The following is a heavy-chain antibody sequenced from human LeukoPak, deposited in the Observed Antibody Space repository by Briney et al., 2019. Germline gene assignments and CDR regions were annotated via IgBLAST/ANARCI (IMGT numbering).Heavy chain of an antibody. D-gene: IGHD4-17*01. V-gene: IGHV4-59*08. J-gene: IGHJ4*02. Sequence: PSETLSLTCTVSGGSISRYYWSWIRQPPGKGLEWIAYIYYTGIAYYNPSLKSRVTISVDTSKNQFSLKLNSVTAADTAVYYCARRDYGSKFDYWGEGTLVTVSS. CDR1: GGSISRYY. CDR3: ARRDYGSKFDY. CDR2: IYYTGIA.